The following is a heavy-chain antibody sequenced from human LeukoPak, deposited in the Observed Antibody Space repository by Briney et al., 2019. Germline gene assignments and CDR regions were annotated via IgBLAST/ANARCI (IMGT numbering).Heavy chain of an antibody. J-gene: IGHJ4*02. D-gene: IGHD5-12*01. Sequence: SETLSLTCAVYGGSFSGYYWSWIRQPPGKGLEWIGEINHSGSTNYNPSLKSRVTISVDASKSQFSLKLSSVTAADTAVYYCARGARGYGSFDYWGQGTLVTVSS. CDR3: ARGARGYGSFDY. V-gene: IGHV4-34*01. CDR2: INHSGST. CDR1: GGSFSGYY.